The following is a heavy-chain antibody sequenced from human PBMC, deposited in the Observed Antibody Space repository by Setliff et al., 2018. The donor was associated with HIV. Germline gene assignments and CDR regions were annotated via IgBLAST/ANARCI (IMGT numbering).Heavy chain of an antibody. D-gene: IGHD1-26*01. CDR3: ALLWPFDY. Sequence: GGSLRLSCAASRFTFSSYSMHWVRQAPGKGLVWVSRINSDGSSTSYADSVKGRFTISRDNAKNSLYLQMNSLRAEDTAIYYCALLWPFDYWGQGTQVTVSS. J-gene: IGHJ4*02. CDR2: INSDGSST. CDR1: RFTFSSYS. V-gene: IGHV3-74*01.